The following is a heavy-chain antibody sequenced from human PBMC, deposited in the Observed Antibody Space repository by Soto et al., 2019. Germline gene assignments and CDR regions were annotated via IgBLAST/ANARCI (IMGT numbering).Heavy chain of an antibody. CDR1: GGSITTGGSY. J-gene: IGHJ4*02. CDR3: ARARFQVLYGKPYFDS. D-gene: IGHD2-2*02. V-gene: IGHV4-31*03. CDR2: IYHSGNT. Sequence: SETLSLTCTVSGGSITTGGSYWSWIRQHPGKGLEWIGNIYHSGNTYYNPSLKSRLTISVDTSKNHFSLTVDSVTAADTAVYYCARARFQVLYGKPYFDSWGQGTLVTVSS.